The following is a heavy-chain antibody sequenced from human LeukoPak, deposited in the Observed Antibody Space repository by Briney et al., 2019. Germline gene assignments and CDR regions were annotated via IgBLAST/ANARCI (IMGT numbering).Heavy chain of an antibody. CDR2: IWYDGSNK. CDR1: GFTFSSYG. D-gene: IGHD5-12*01. CDR3: AREGGKEWLRQRGYYYYGMDV. J-gene: IGHJ6*04. V-gene: IGHV3-33*01. Sequence: GGSLRLSCAASGFTFSSYGMHWVRQAPGKGLEWVAVIWYDGSNKYYADSVKGRFTISRDNSKNTLYLQMNSLRAEDTAVYYCAREGGKEWLRQRGYYYYGMDVWGKGTTVTVSS.